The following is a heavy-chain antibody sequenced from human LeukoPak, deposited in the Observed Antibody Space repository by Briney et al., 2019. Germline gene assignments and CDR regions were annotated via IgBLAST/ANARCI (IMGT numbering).Heavy chain of an antibody. J-gene: IGHJ4*02. Sequence: SVTVSCKASGGTFSSYAISWVRQAPGQGLEWMGRIIPILGIANYAQKFQGRVTITADKSTSTAYMELSSLRSEDTAVYYCARVGIAAVAGSFDYWGQGTLVTVSS. V-gene: IGHV1-69*04. CDR1: GGTFSSYA. CDR2: IIPILGIA. CDR3: ARVGIAAVAGSFDY. D-gene: IGHD6-13*01.